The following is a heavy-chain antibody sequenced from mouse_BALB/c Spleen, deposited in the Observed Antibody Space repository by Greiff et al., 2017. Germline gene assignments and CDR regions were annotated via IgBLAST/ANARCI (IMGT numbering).Heavy chain of an antibody. Sequence: QVQLQQPGAELVKPGASVKLSCKASGYTFTSYYMYWVKQRPGQGLEWIGGINPSNGGTNFNEKFKSKATLTVDKSSSTAYMQLSSLTSEDSAVYYCTRTGYYDYDDYAMDYWGQGTSVTVSS. CDR2: INPSNGGT. V-gene: IGHV1S81*02. J-gene: IGHJ4*01. D-gene: IGHD2-4*01. CDR1: GYTFTSYY. CDR3: TRTGYYDYDDYAMDY.